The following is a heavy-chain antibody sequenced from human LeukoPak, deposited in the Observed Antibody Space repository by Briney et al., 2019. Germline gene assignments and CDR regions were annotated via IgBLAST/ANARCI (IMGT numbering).Heavy chain of an antibody. CDR1: GFTFSSYE. Sequence: GGSLRLSCAASGFTFSSYEMNWVRQAPGKGLEWVSYISSSGSTIYYADSVKGRFTISRDNAKNSLYLQMNSLRAEDTAVYYCARVALAYYYYYYMDVWGKGTTVTISS. J-gene: IGHJ6*03. CDR2: ISSSGSTI. D-gene: IGHD2-15*01. V-gene: IGHV3-48*03. CDR3: ARVALAYYYYYYMDV.